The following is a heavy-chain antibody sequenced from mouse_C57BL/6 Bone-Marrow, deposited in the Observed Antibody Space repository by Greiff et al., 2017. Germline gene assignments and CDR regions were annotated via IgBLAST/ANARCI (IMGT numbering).Heavy chain of an antibody. D-gene: IGHD2-1*01. CDR1: GYTFTDYY. CDR3: ARSERARGYGNYGGFMDY. J-gene: IGHJ4*01. Sequence: VQLQQSGPVLVKPGASVKMSCKASGYTFTDYYMNWVKQSHGKSLEWIGVINPYNGGTSYNQKFKGKATLTVDKSSSTAYMELNSLTSEDSAVYYCARSERARGYGNYGGFMDYWGQGTSVTVSS. CDR2: INPYNGGT. V-gene: IGHV1-19*01.